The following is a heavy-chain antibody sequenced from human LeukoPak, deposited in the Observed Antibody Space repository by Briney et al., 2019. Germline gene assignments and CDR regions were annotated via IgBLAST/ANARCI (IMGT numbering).Heavy chain of an antibody. J-gene: IGHJ4*02. Sequence: GASVKVSCKASEYTFTGYYMHWVRQAPGQGLEWMGWLNPKSGGTIYAQQFQGRVTMTRDTSISTAYMELSSLRSDDTAVYYCARGDLGYYYDRSGPIDYWGQGNLVTVSS. CDR3: ARGDLGYYYDRSGPIDY. CDR2: LNPKSGGT. CDR1: EYTFTGYY. V-gene: IGHV1-2*02. D-gene: IGHD3-22*01.